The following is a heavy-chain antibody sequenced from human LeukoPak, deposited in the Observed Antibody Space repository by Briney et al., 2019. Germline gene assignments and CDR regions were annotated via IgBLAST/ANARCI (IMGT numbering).Heavy chain of an antibody. CDR1: GGSVSCGDYA. J-gene: IGHJ5*02. CDR2: IFQSGST. V-gene: IGHV4-30-2*01. Sequence: SQTLSLTCAVSGGSVSCGDYAWRWIRQPPGKGLEWIGYIFQSGSTYYNPSLKSRVTISVDRSKNQFSLKLSSVTAADTAVYYSVRFESDWNDVRYNWCYPWGQGTLVTVSS. CDR3: VRFESDWNDVRYNWCYP. D-gene: IGHD1-1*01.